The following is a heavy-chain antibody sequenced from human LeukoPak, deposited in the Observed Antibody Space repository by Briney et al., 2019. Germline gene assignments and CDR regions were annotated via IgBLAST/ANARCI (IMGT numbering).Heavy chain of an antibody. V-gene: IGHV4-39*07. CDR2: INHSGST. D-gene: IGHD3-3*01. Sequence: SETLSLTCTVSGGSISSSSYYWGWIRQPPGKGLEWIGEINHSGSTNYNPSLKSRVTISVDTSKNQFSLKLSSVTAADTAVYYCARAVVNFWSGYFSRAEYFQHWGQGTLVTVSS. CDR3: ARAVVNFWSGYFSRAEYFQH. J-gene: IGHJ1*01. CDR1: GGSISSSSYY.